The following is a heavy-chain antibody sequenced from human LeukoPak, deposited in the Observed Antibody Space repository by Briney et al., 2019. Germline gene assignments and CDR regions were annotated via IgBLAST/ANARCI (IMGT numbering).Heavy chain of an antibody. Sequence: MASETLSLTCAVYGGSFSGYYWSWIRQPPGKGLEWIGEINHSGSTNYNPSLKSRVTISVDTSKNQFSLKLSSVTAADTAVYYCARASNSKDYYYYYYYMDVWGQGTLVTVSS. J-gene: IGHJ6*03. CDR1: GGSFSGYY. CDR3: ARASNSKDYYYYYYYMDV. V-gene: IGHV4-34*01. D-gene: IGHD4-11*01. CDR2: INHSGST.